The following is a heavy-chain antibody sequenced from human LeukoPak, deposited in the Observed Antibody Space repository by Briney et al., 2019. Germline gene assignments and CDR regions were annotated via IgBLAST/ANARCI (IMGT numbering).Heavy chain of an antibody. CDR2: ISSNGGST. CDR3: VKDRRQWLVLNDAFDI. Sequence: PGGSLRLSCSASGFTFSSYAMHWVRQAPGKGLEHVSAISSNGGSTYYADSVKGRFTISRDNSKNTLYLQMSSLRAEDTAVYYCVKDRRQWLVLNDAFDIWGQGTMVTVSS. CDR1: GFTFSSYA. D-gene: IGHD6-19*01. V-gene: IGHV3-64D*06. J-gene: IGHJ3*02.